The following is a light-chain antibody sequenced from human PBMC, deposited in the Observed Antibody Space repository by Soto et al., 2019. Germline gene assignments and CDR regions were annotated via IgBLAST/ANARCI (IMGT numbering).Light chain of an antibody. CDR1: SSDIGGYKY. V-gene: IGLV2-14*01. J-gene: IGLJ3*02. CDR3: SSYSSGSTLGV. CDR2: EVN. Sequence: QSALTQPASVSGSPGQSITISCTGTSSDIGGYKYVSWYQHHPGKVPQLIIYEVNNRPSGVSNRFSGSKSGNTTSLTISGLQVEDEAVYYCSSYSSGSTLGVFGGGTKLTVL.